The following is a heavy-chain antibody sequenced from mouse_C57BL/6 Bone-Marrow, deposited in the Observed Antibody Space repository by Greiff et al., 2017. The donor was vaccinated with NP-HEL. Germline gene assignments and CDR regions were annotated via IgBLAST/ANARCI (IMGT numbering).Heavy chain of an antibody. J-gene: IGHJ1*03. V-gene: IGHV1-55*01. Sequence: QVQLQQPGAELVKPGASVKMSCKASGYTFTSYWITWVKQRPGQGLEWIGDIYPGSGSTNYTAQFKSKATLTVDTSSSTAYMQLSSLTSEDSAVYYCARDYYGSSPYWYFDVWGTGTTVTVSS. CDR2: IYPGSGST. D-gene: IGHD1-1*01. CDR1: GYTFTSYW. CDR3: ARDYYGSSPYWYFDV.